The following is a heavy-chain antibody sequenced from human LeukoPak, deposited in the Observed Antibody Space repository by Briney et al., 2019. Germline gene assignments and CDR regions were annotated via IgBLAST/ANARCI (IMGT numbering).Heavy chain of an antibody. CDR3: AKGAVGATVHSGP. Sequence: QTGRSLRLSCAASGFTFSSYGMHWVRQAPGKGLEWVAVIWYDGSNKYYADSVKGRFTISRDNSKNTLYLQMNSLRAEDTAVYYCAKGAVGATVHSGPWGQGTLVTVSS. J-gene: IGHJ5*02. V-gene: IGHV3-33*06. CDR1: GFTFSSYG. CDR2: IWYDGSNK. D-gene: IGHD1-26*01.